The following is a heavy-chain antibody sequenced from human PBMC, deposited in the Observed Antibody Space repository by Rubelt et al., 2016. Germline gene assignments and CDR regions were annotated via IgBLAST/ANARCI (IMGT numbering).Heavy chain of an antibody. D-gene: IGHD2-2*01. Sequence: QVQLQESGPGLVKPSETLSLTCTVSGGSISSYYWSWIRQPAGKGLEWIGRIYTSGSINYNPSLKSRGSIAVDTSKSQFSLMLSSVTAAETAVYYCASINQLLGWYEADVWGKGTTVTVSS. CDR1: GGSISSYY. J-gene: IGHJ6*04. CDR3: ASINQLLGWYEADV. V-gene: IGHV4-4*07. CDR2: IYTSGSI.